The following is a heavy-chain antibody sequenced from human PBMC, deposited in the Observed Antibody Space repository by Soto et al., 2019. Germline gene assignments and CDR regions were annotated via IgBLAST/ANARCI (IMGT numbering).Heavy chain of an antibody. D-gene: IGHD3-22*01. CDR2: ISSSSSYT. CDR3: ASCSSGYQWAYALDI. Sequence: PAGSMRLSCAASGFTFSDYYMSWIRQAPGKGLEWVSYISSSSSYTNYADSVKGRFTISRDNAKNSLYLQMNSLRAEDTAVYYCASCSSGYQWAYALDIWGQGTMVTVSS. V-gene: IGHV3-11*06. J-gene: IGHJ3*02. CDR1: GFTFSDYY.